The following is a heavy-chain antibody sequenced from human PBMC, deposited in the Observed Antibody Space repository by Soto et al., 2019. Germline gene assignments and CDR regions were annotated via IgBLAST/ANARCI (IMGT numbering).Heavy chain of an antibody. CDR1: GGSFSGYY. CDR2: INHSGST. J-gene: IGHJ5*02. V-gene: IGHV4-34*01. Sequence: SETLSLTCAVYGGSFSGYYWSWIRQPPGKGLEWIGEINHSGSTNYNPSLKSRVTISVDTSKNQFSLKLSSVTAADTAVYYCARGHRLLWFGELLPRGNWFDPWGQGTLVTVSS. CDR3: ARGHRLLWFGELLPRGNWFDP. D-gene: IGHD3-10*01.